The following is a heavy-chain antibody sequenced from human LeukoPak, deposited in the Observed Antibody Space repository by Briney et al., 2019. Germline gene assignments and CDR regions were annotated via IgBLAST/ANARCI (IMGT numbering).Heavy chain of an antibody. J-gene: IGHJ4*02. Sequence: PGGSLRLSCAASGFTVSSYYMSWVRQAPGKGLEWVSVIYSDGSTYYADSMKGKFTISRDNSKNTLYLQMHSLRVEDTAVYYCARGLLVDYWGLGTLVTVSS. V-gene: IGHV3-66*01. CDR1: GFTVSSYY. CDR3: ARGLLVDY. CDR2: IYSDGST.